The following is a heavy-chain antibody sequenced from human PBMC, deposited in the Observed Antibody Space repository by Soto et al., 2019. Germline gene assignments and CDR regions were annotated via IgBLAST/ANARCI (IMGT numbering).Heavy chain of an antibody. CDR3: ARVFDYGDYPYYYYGMDV. J-gene: IGHJ6*02. Sequence: PSETLSLTCTVSGGSISSSSYYWGWIRQPPGKGLEWIGSIYYSGSTYYNPSLKSRVTISVDTSKNQFSLKLSSVTAADTAVYYCARVFDYGDYPYYYYGMDVWGQGTTVTVSS. CDR2: IYYSGST. V-gene: IGHV4-39*01. D-gene: IGHD4-17*01. CDR1: GGSISSSSYY.